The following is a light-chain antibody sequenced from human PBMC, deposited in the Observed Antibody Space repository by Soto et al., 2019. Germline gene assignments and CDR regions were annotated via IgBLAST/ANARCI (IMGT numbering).Light chain of an antibody. V-gene: IGLV2-14*01. J-gene: IGLJ1*01. CDR2: EVN. CDR1: SSDIGLYNY. Sequence: QSVLSQPASMSGSPGQSITIPCTGASSDIGLYNYVSWYQHHPGKAPKLLISEVNVRPSGLSDRFSASKAGNTASLTISGLQPEDEAYYYCQSYDSSLTSYVFGTGTKVTVL. CDR3: QSYDSSLTSYV.